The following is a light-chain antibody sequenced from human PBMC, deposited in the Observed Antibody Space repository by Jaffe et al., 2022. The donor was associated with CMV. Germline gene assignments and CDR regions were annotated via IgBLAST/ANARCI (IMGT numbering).Light chain of an antibody. J-gene: IGLJ1*01. CDR1: NIGSKS. Sequence: SYVLTQPPSVSVAPGKTARITCGGINIGSKSVHWFQQRPGQAPVLVIYYDSDRPSGIPERFSGSNSGKTATLTISRVEAGDEADYYCQVWDSSSDHYVFGTGTKVTVL. CDR3: QVWDSSSDHYV. V-gene: IGLV3-21*04. CDR2: YDS.